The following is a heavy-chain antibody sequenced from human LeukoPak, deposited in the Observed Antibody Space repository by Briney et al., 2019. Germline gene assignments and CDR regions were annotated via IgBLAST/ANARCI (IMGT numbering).Heavy chain of an antibody. J-gene: IGHJ6*03. D-gene: IGHD3-22*01. CDR2: ISYSGST. CDR3: AREYYYDSSGFYYYYYMDV. Sequence: PPETLSLTCTVSGGSINRYYWSWIRQPPGKGLEWIGYISYSGSTNYNPSLKNRVTISVDTSKNQFSLKLSSVTAADTAVYYCAREYYYDSSGFYYYYYMDVWGKGTTVSVSS. V-gene: IGHV4-59*01. CDR1: GGSINRYY.